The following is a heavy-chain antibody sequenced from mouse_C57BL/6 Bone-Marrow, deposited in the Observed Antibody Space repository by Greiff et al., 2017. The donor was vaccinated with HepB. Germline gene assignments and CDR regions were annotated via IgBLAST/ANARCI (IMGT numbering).Heavy chain of an antibody. J-gene: IGHJ2*01. V-gene: IGHV1-82*01. Sequence: VQVVESGPELVKPGASVKISCKASGYAFSSSWMNWVKQRPGKGLEWIGRIYPGDGDTNYNGKFKGKATLTADKSSSTAYMQLSSLTSEDSAVYVCARCLANWAYTGFDYWGQGTTLTVSS. CDR3: ARCLANWAYTGFDY. CDR2: IYPGDGDT. CDR1: GYAFSSSW. D-gene: IGHD4-1*01.